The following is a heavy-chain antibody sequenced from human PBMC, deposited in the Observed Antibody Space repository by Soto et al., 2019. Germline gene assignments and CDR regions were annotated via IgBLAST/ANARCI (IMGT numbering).Heavy chain of an antibody. J-gene: IGHJ4*01. CDR1: VFSVDTTYC. V-gene: IGHV1-2*02. D-gene: IGHD2-15*01. CDR3: GSPRSGPSPDVGH. Sequence: ASVKVSCKASVFSVDTTYCIHWVLRAPGQGLEWMGSINPNSGDTNYAQNFQGRVTMTRDTSISTAYMEVSSLTSDDTAVYYCGSPRSGPSPDVGHWGHGTVVTVSS. CDR2: INPNSGDT.